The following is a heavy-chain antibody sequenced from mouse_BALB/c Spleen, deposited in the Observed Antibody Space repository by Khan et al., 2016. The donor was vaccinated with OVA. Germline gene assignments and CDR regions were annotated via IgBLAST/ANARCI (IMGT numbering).Heavy chain of an antibody. D-gene: IGHD2-14*01. V-gene: IGHV1S136*01. CDR2: INPYNDGT. J-gene: IGHJ2*01. CDR1: GYTFTRYV. CDR3: VRPGNRYERVFDY. Sequence: VQLKESGPELVKPGASVKMSCKASGYTFTRYVMHWVKQKPGQGLEWIGYINPYNDGTKYNEKFKGKATLTSDKSSSTAYMELSSLTSEDSAVYYSVRPGNRYERVFDYWGQGTTLTVSS.